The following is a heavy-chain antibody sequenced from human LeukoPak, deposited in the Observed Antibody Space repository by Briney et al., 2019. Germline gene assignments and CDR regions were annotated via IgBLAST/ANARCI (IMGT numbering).Heavy chain of an antibody. CDR1: GFTFSSYT. CDR3: ARDGLHTAHFDY. J-gene: IGHJ4*02. V-gene: IGHV3-48*02. D-gene: IGHD2-21*01. CDR2: TVSGSSNI. Sequence: PGGSLRLSCAASGFTFSSYTMNWVGPPPGKGLEWVSTVSGSSNIEYSDSVKGRFTISRDNARNSLYLQMNSLRDEDTAVYYCARDGLHTAHFDYWGQGTLVTVSS.